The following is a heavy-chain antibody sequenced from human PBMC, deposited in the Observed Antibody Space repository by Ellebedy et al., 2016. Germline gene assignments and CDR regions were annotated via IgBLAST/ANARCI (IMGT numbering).Heavy chain of an antibody. Sequence: SETLSLXCTVSGGSVDTYYWTWIRQSPGKGLEWIGYVFYGGSTKYNPSLRSRATISLDPSKNLFSLKLTSVAAADTAVYFCARDVSLYSSSPSFDFWGQGMLVTVSS. J-gene: IGHJ4*02. CDR1: GGSVDTYY. CDR3: ARDVSLYSSSPSFDF. CDR2: VFYGGST. V-gene: IGHV4-59*02. D-gene: IGHD3-22*01.